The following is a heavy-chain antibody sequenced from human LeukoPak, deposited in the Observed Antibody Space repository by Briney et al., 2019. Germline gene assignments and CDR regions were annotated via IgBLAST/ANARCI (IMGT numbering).Heavy chain of an antibody. V-gene: IGHV3-21*01. J-gene: IGHJ4*02. CDR1: GFTFSSYR. Sequence: PGGSLRLSCAASGFTFSSYRMNWVRQAPGKGLEWVSSISSSSSYIYYADSVKGRFTISRDNAKNSLYLQMNSLRAEDTAVYYCARDRYGDYVYDYWGQGTLVTVSS. CDR3: ARDRYGDYVYDY. D-gene: IGHD4-17*01. CDR2: ISSSSSYI.